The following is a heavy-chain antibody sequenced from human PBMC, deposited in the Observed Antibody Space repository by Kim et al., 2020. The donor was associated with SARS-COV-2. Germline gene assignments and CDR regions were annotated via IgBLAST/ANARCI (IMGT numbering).Heavy chain of an antibody. CDR3: ARDIASYSSGWIYYYYGMDV. V-gene: IGHV3-30-3*01. J-gene: IGHJ6*02. D-gene: IGHD6-19*01. CDR1: GFTFSSYG. CDR2: ISYDGSNK. Sequence: GGSLRLSCAASGFTFSSYGMHWVRQAPGKGLEWVAVISYDGSNKNSVDSVKGRFTISRDNSKNTLYLQMNSPRAEDTAVYYCARDIASYSSGWIYYYYGMDVWGQGTTVTVSS.